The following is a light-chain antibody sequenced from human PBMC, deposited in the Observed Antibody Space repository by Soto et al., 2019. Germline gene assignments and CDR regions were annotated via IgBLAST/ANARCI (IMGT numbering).Light chain of an antibody. V-gene: IGKV1-5*03. CDR1: QSISSW. CDR3: QQYSSYYT. J-gene: IGKJ2*01. CDR2: KAV. Sequence: DIQMTQSPSTLSASVGDRVTITCRASQSISSWLAWYQQKPGKAPKLLIYKAVSLESGVPSRFSGSGSGTEFTLTISSLQPDDYATYYCQQYSSYYTFGQGINLEIK.